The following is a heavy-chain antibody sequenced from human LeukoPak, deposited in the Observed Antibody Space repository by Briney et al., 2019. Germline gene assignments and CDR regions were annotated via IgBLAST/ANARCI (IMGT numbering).Heavy chain of an antibody. CDR1: GFTFTDYS. V-gene: IGHV3-74*01. Sequence: GGSLRLSCAASGFTFTDYSMNWVRQAPGKGLVWVSRINSDGSSTSYADSVKGRFTISRDNAKNTVYLQMNSLRAEDTAVYYCARSLGSSGYQDYWGQGTLVTVSS. D-gene: IGHD3-22*01. CDR2: INSDGSST. J-gene: IGHJ4*02. CDR3: ARSLGSSGYQDY.